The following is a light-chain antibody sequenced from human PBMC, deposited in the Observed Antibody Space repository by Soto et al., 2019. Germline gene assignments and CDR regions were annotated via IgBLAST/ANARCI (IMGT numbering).Light chain of an antibody. V-gene: IGKV3-20*01. J-gene: IGKJ2*01. CDR3: QQYGSSPPYT. CDR2: GSS. Sequence: EVVLTQSPGTLSLSPGERATLSCRASQTVSNNYLAWYQQKPGQAPRLLIFGSSDRATGIPDRFSGSGSGTDFTLPISRLEPKDFAVYYCQQYGSSPPYTFGQGTQLEIK. CDR1: QTVSNNY.